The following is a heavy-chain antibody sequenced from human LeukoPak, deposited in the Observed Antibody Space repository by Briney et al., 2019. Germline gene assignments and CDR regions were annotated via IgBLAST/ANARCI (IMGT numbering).Heavy chain of an antibody. D-gene: IGHD3-10*01. CDR2: IKQDGSEE. Sequence: GGSLRLSCAASGFTFSSYWMSWVRQAPGKGLEGVANIKQDGSEEYYVDSVKGRFTISRDNAKNSLYLQMNSLRVEDTAVYYCARKGRYYGSGSPNWFDPWGQGTLVTVSS. CDR3: ARKGRYYGSGSPNWFDP. V-gene: IGHV3-7*01. CDR1: GFTFSSYW. J-gene: IGHJ5*02.